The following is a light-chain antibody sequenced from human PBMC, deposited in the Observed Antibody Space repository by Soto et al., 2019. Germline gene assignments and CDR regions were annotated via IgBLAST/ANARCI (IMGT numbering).Light chain of an antibody. CDR3: AAWEDSLNGPV. V-gene: IGLV1-44*01. J-gene: IGLJ2*01. CDR2: SNN. CDR1: SSNIESNT. Sequence: QSVLNQPPSASGTPGQRVTISCSGSSSNIESNTVNWYQQLPGTAPELLIYSNNQRPSGVPDRFSGSKSSTSASLAISGLQSEDEAECYWAAWEDSLNGPVFGGGTKLTVL.